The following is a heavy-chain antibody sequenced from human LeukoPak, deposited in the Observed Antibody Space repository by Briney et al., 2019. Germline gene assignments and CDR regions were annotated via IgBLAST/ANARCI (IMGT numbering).Heavy chain of an antibody. CDR3: ARVPFTQGYYGSVTFYGFDY. D-gene: IGHD2/OR15-2a*01. J-gene: IGHJ4*02. V-gene: IGHV3-30*09. Sequence: GGSLRLSCAASGFTFSTYAMHWVRQAPGKGLEWVAVIAFDGSNDHSTDSVKGRFGISRDNSKNTVYLQMNSLRAEDTAVFYCARVPFTQGYYGSVTFYGFDYWGQGTLVTVSP. CDR1: GFTFSTYA. CDR2: IAFDGSND.